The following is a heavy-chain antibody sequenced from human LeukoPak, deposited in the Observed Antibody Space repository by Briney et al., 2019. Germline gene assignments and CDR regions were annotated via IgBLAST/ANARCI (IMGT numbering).Heavy chain of an antibody. CDR2: IYPGDSDT. CDR3: ARQPNFLGDYYDSSGYYDY. CDR1: GSSFTSYW. V-gene: IGHV5-51*01. D-gene: IGHD3-22*01. Sequence: GASLQISCKGSGSSFTSYWIGWVRQMPGKGLEWMGIIYPGDSDTRYSPSFQGQVTISADKSISTAYLQWSSLKASDTAMYYCARQPNFLGDYYDSSGYYDYWGQGTLVTVSS. J-gene: IGHJ4*02.